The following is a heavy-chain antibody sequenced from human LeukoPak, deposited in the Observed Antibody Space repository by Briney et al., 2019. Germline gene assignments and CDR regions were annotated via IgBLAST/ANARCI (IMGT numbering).Heavy chain of an antibody. CDR2: INQDGGVK. V-gene: IGHV3-7*01. Sequence: GGSLRLSCAASGFTFSSNRMSWVRQAPGKRLEWVANINQDGGVKHYADAVKGRFTISRDIAENSLCLQVDSLRAEDTAVYYCARTDSGNLGYFDYWGQGTLVSVSS. D-gene: IGHD1-26*01. CDR1: GFTFSSNR. CDR3: ARTDSGNLGYFDY. J-gene: IGHJ4*02.